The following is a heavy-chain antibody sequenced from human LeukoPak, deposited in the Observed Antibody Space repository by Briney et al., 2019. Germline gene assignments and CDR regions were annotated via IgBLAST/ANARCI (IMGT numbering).Heavy chain of an antibody. J-gene: IGHJ4*02. Sequence: PGGSLRLSCAASGFTFNTYNMNWVRQAPGKGLGWVSSISTSSGHIYYADSVKGRFTISRDNAKNSLYLQMNSLRAEDTAVYYCAPDTIFGAYWGQGTLVTVSS. CDR1: GFTFNTYN. V-gene: IGHV3-21*01. CDR3: APDTIFGAY. CDR2: ISTSSGHI. D-gene: IGHD3-3*01.